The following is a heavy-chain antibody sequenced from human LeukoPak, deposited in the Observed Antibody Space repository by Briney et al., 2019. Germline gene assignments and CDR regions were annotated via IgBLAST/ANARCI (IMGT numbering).Heavy chain of an antibody. D-gene: IGHD2-2*02. V-gene: IGHV3-23*01. Sequence: GGSLRLSCAASGFTFSSYAMSWVRQAPGKGLEWVSAISGSGGSTYYADSVKGRFTISRDNSKNTLYLQMNSLRAEDTAVYYCAKGAGYCSSTSCYTDYYYYMDVWGKGTTVTVSS. CDR3: AKGAGYCSSTSCYTDYYYYMDV. CDR1: GFTFSSYA. CDR2: ISGSGGST. J-gene: IGHJ6*03.